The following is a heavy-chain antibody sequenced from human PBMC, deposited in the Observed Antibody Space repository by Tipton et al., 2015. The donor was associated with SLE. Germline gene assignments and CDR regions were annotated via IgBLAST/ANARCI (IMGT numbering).Heavy chain of an antibody. CDR1: GGSFSGYY. J-gene: IGHJ4*02. CDR2: IDHSGST. CDR3: ARASWDYRGSGSFSDY. Sequence: TLSLTCAVYGGSFSGYYWSWIRQPPGKGLEWIGEIDHSGSTNYNPSLKSRVTISVDTSKNQFSLKVTSVTAADTAVYYCARASWDYRGSGSFSDYWGQGTLVTVSS. V-gene: IGHV4-34*01. D-gene: IGHD3-10*01.